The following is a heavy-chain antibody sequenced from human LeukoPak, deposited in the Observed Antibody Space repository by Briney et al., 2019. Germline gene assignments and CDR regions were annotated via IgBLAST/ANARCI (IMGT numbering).Heavy chain of an antibody. Sequence: PSETLSLTCAVYGGSFSGYYWSWIRQPPGKGLEWTGEINHSGSTNYNPSLKSRVTISVDTSKNQFSLKLSSVTAADTAVYYCASKQSSIAARPIPFDPWGQGTLVTVSS. CDR2: INHSGST. V-gene: IGHV4-34*01. D-gene: IGHD6-6*01. J-gene: IGHJ5*02. CDR1: GGSFSGYY. CDR3: ASKQSSIAARPIPFDP.